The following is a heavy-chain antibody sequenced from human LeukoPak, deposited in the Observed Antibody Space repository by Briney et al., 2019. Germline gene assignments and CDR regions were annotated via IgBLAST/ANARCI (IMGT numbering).Heavy chain of an antibody. CDR2: INHSGST. CDR1: GGSFSGYY. D-gene: IGHD6-13*01. CDR3: AKGHAIAAAGTNVDLSYFDY. V-gene: IGHV4-34*01. J-gene: IGHJ4*02. Sequence: SETLSLTCAVYGGSFSGYYWSWIRQPPGKGLEWIGEINHSGSTNYNPSLKSRVTISVDTSKNQFSLKLSSVTAADTAVYYCAKGHAIAAAGTNVDLSYFDYWGQGTLVTVSS.